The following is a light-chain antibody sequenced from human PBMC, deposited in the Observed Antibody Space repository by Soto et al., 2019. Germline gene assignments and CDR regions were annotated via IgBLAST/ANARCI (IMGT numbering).Light chain of an antibody. CDR1: QSVLYSSNNKNY. CDR2: WAS. CDR3: QQELT. V-gene: IGKV4-1*01. Sequence: DLVLTQSPDSLSVSLGERATINCKSSQSVLYSSNNKNYLAWYQQKPGQPPKALIYWASTRESGVPDRFSGSGSGTDFTLTISRLEPEDFAVYYCQQELTFGGGTKVDI. J-gene: IGKJ4*01.